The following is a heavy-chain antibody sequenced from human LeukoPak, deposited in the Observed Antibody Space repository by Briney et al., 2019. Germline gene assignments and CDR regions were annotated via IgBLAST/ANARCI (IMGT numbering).Heavy chain of an antibody. D-gene: IGHD2-15*01. V-gene: IGHV1-18*01. CDR1: GCTFTTYG. CDR2: IGAYNGNT. Sequence: ASVKVSCKASGCTFTTYGISWVRQAPGQGLEWMGWIGAYNGNTNYAQKVQGRVTMTTDTSTSTAYMELRSLRSDDTAVYYCARDIRSHIGVVQDYWGQGTLATVSS. J-gene: IGHJ4*02. CDR3: ARDIRSHIGVVQDY.